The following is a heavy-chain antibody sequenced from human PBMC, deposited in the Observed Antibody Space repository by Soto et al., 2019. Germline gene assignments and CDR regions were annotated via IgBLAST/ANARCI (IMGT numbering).Heavy chain of an antibody. D-gene: IGHD2-2*01. J-gene: IGHJ6*03. V-gene: IGHV4-34*01. Sequence: QVQLQQWGAGLLKPSETLSLTCAVYGGSFSGYYWSWIRQPPGKGLEWIGEMNHSGSTNYNPSLRRRVTISLATSMNQFSLKLSSVTAADTAVYYCARSPRGCSSTSCYAYYYYYYYMDVWGKGTTVTVSS. CDR3: ARSPRGCSSTSCYAYYYYYYYMDV. CDR2: MNHSGST. CDR1: GGSFSGYY.